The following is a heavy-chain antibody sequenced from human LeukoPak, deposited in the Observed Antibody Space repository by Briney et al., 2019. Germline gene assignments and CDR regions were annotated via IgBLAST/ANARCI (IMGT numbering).Heavy chain of an antibody. D-gene: IGHD4-11*01. V-gene: IGHV4-30-2*01. Sequence: PSETLSLTCAVSGGSISSGGYSWSWIRQPPGEGLEWIGYIYHSGSTYYNPSLKSRVTISVDRSKNQFSLKLSSVTAADTAVYYCARGDYTKNWFDPWGQGTLVTVSS. CDR3: ARGDYTKNWFDP. CDR1: GGSISSGGYS. CDR2: IYHSGST. J-gene: IGHJ5*02.